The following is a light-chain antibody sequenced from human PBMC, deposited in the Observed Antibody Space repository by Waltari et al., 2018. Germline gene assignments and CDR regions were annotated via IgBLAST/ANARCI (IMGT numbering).Light chain of an antibody. V-gene: IGKV4-1*01. CDR1: QSVLSSSNNKNY. CDR2: WSS. J-gene: IGKJ4*01. Sequence: DIVMTQSPDSLAVSLGERATINCKSSQSVLSSSNNKNYFAWYQHKPGQPPKLLISWSSTRESGVPDRFSGSGSGTDFTLTISSLQAEGVAAYYCQQHYGSPLTFGGGTKVEIK. CDR3: QQHYGSPLT.